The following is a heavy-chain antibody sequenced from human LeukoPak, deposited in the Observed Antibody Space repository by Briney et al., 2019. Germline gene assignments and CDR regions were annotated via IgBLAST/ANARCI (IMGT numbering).Heavy chain of an antibody. CDR2: IRYDGSHK. D-gene: IGHD3-22*01. CDR3: AKISGYYPFDY. V-gene: IGHV3-30*02. J-gene: IGHJ4*02. Sequence: GGSLRLSCAASGFTFSTYGMHWVRQAPGKGLEWVAFIRYDGSHKYYTDSVRGRFTISRDNSKNTLYLQMNNLRAEDTALYYCAKISGYYPFDYWGQGTLVTVSS. CDR1: GFTFSTYG.